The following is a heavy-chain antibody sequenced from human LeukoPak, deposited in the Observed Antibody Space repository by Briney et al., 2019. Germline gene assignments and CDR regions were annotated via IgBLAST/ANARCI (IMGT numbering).Heavy chain of an antibody. CDR2: IYYSGST. J-gene: IGHJ4*02. Sequence: PSETLSLTCTVSGGSISSYYWSWIRQAPGKGLEWIGYIYYSGSTNYNPSLKSRVTISVDTSKNQFSLKLSSVAAADTAVYYCARIFWSGSQALYYFDYWGQGTLVTVSS. D-gene: IGHD3-3*01. V-gene: IGHV4-59*01. CDR1: GGSISSYY. CDR3: ARIFWSGSQALYYFDY.